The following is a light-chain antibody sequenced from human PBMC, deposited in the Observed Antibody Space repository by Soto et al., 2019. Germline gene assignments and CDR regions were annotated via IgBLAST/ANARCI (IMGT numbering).Light chain of an antibody. Sequence: QSALTQPASVSGSPGQSITISCTGTSSDVGGYNYVSWYQHHPVKAPKLMIYDVTNRPSGVSNRFSGSKSGNTASLTISGLQAEDEGDYYCTSYTTSSPYLVFGGWTKLTVL. V-gene: IGLV2-14*03. J-gene: IGLJ3*02. CDR3: TSYTTSSPYLV. CDR1: SSDVGGYNY. CDR2: DVT.